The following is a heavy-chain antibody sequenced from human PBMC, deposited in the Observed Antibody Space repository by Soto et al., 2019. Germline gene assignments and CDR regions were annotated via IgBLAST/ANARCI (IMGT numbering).Heavy chain of an antibody. Sequence: GGSLRLSCAASGFTVSSNYMSWVRQAPGKGLEWVSVIYSGGSTYYADSVKGRFTISRDNSKNTLYLQMNRLRAEYTAVYYCASLTYTVTKRGVWGQGTLVTVSS. V-gene: IGHV3-53*01. CDR2: IYSGGST. CDR1: GFTVSSNY. D-gene: IGHD4-17*01. CDR3: ASLTYTVTKRGV. J-gene: IGHJ4*02.